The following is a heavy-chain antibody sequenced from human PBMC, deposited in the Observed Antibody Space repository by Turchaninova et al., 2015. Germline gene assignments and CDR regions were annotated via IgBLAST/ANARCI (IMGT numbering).Heavy chain of an antibody. J-gene: IGHJ4*02. D-gene: IGHD4-17*01. CDR2: ISSSSSYI. V-gene: IGHV3-21*01. Sequence: APGKGLEWVSSISSSSSYIYYADSVKGRFIISRENAKNSLYLQMNSLRAEDTAVYYCARDFTDYGDYTSFDYWGQGTLVTVSS. CDR3: ARDFTDYGDYTSFDY.